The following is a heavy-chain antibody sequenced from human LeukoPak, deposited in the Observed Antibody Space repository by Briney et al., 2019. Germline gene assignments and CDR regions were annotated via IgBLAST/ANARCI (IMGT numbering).Heavy chain of an antibody. CDR2: INHSGST. V-gene: IGHV4-34*01. Sequence: SETLSLTCAVYGGSFSGYYWSWIRQPPGKGLEWIGEINHSGSTNYNPSLKSRVTISVDTSKNQFSLKLSSVTAADTAVYYCARHLRGIAAIDYWGQGTLVTVSS. D-gene: IGHD6-13*01. CDR1: GGSFSGYY. J-gene: IGHJ4*02. CDR3: ARHLRGIAAIDY.